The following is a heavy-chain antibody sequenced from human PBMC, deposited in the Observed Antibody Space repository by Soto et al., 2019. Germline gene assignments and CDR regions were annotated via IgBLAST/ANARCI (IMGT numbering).Heavy chain of an antibody. CDR1: GFTFSSYA. CDR2: ISSSSGAI. D-gene: IGHD5-12*01. Sequence: GGSLRLSCAASGFTFSSYAISWVRQAPGKGLEWVSYISSSSGAIYYADSVKGRFTISRDNAKNSLYLQMNSLRAEDTAVYYCARDPGYSGYDWGQGTLVTVSS. J-gene: IGHJ4*02. CDR3: ARDPGYSGYD. V-gene: IGHV3-48*01.